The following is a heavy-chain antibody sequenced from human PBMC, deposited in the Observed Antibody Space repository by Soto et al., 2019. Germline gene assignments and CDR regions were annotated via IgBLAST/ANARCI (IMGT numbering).Heavy chain of an antibody. Sequence: QVQLVQSGAEEKKPGASVKVSCKASGYTFSFYGMHWVRQAHGQSLEWMGWINAGNGDTKYSQKFQGRVTITRDTSESTAYMELSSLRSEDTAVYYCARIAMTGSYHYYYGMDVWGQGTTVTVSS. D-gene: IGHD3-9*01. CDR2: INAGNGDT. CDR1: GYTFSFYG. V-gene: IGHV1-3*05. CDR3: ARIAMTGSYHYYYGMDV. J-gene: IGHJ6*02.